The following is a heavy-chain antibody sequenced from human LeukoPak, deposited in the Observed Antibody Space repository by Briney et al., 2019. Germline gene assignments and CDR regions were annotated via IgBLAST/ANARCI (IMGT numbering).Heavy chain of an antibody. Sequence: SETLSLTCTVSGYSISSGYYWSWIRQPPGKGLEWIGSIYHSGSTYYNPSLKSRVTISVDTSKNQFSLKLSSVTAADTAVYYCASAPLNIVVVPAAKGAFDIWGQGTMVTVSS. CDR1: GYSISSGYY. CDR2: IYHSGST. V-gene: IGHV4-38-2*02. D-gene: IGHD2-2*01. J-gene: IGHJ3*02. CDR3: ASAPLNIVVVPAAKGAFDI.